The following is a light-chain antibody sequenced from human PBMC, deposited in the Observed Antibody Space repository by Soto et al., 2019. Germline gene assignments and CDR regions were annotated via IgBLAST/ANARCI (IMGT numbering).Light chain of an antibody. V-gene: IGKV3-15*01. CDR3: QQYNKWPRT. CDR1: QSVSSN. Sequence: EIVMTQSPATLSVSPGERATLSCRASQSVSSNLAWYQQTPGQAPRLLIYGASTRATGMSARFSGSGSGTEFTLTISSLQSEDFAVYYCQQYNKWPRTFGQGTKVDIK. J-gene: IGKJ1*01. CDR2: GAS.